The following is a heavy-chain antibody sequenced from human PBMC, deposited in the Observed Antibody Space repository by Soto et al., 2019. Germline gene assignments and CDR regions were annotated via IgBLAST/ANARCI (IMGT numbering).Heavy chain of an antibody. V-gene: IGHV3-30-3*01. CDR1: GFTFSSYA. J-gene: IGHJ5*02. CDR3: ARDRQEDFWSDPYNWFDP. Sequence: QVQLVESGGGVVQPGRSLSLSCAASGFTFSSYAMHWVRQAPGKGLEWVAVISYDGSNKYYADSVKGRFTISRDNSKNTLYLQMNSRRAEDTAVYYCARDRQEDFWSDPYNWFDPWGQGTLVTVSS. D-gene: IGHD3-3*01. CDR2: ISYDGSNK.